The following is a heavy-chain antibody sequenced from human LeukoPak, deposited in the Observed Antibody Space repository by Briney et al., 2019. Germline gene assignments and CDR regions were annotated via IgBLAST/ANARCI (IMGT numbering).Heavy chain of an antibody. CDR3: AREGSLGYCSSTSCSGPFDP. Sequence: ASVTVSCKASGYTFTGYYMHWVRQAPGQGLEWMGWINPNSGGTNYAQKFQGRVTMTRDTSISTAYMELSRLRSDDTAVYYCAREGSLGYCSSTSCSGPFDPWGQGTLVTVSS. CDR2: INPNSGGT. D-gene: IGHD2-2*01. V-gene: IGHV1-2*02. CDR1: GYTFTGYY. J-gene: IGHJ5*02.